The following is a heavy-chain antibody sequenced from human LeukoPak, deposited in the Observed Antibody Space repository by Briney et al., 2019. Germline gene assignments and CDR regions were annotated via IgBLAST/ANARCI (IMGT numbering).Heavy chain of an antibody. V-gene: IGHV4-34*01. Sequence: PSETLSLTCAVYGGSFSGYYWSWIRQPPGQGLEWIGEINHSGSTNYNPSLKSRVTISVDTSKNQFSLKLSSVTAADTAVYYCARGKVGGIPRRRDAFDIWGQGTMVTVSS. J-gene: IGHJ3*02. D-gene: IGHD3-16*01. CDR3: ARGKVGGIPRRRDAFDI. CDR2: INHSGST. CDR1: GGSFSGYY.